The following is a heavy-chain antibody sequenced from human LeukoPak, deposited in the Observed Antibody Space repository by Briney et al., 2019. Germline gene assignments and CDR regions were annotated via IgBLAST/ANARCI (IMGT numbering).Heavy chain of an antibody. D-gene: IGHD6-13*01. CDR3: ARREWSMAAASRIRWFDP. J-gene: IGHJ5*02. CDR1: GGSFSGYY. Sequence: SETLSLTCAVYGGSFSGYYWNWIRQPPGKGLESIGEINHSGSTNFNPSLKSRVIISVDTSKNQFSLKLSSVTAADAAVYYCARREWSMAAASRIRWFDPWGQGILVT. V-gene: IGHV4-34*01. CDR2: INHSGST.